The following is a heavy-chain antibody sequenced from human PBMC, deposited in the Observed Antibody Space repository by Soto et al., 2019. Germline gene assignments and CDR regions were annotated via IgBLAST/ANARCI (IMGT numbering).Heavy chain of an antibody. CDR2: MNPNSGNT. CDR1: GYTFTSYD. CDR3: ARVDYGSGIKIDY. Sequence: QVRLVQSGAEVKKPGASVKVSCKASGYTFTSYDINWVRQATGQGLEGMGWMNPNSGNTGYAQKFKGRVTMTRNTSIRTAYMELSSLRSEDAAVYYCARVDYGSGIKIDYWGQGTLVTVSS. D-gene: IGHD3-10*01. J-gene: IGHJ4*02. V-gene: IGHV1-8*01.